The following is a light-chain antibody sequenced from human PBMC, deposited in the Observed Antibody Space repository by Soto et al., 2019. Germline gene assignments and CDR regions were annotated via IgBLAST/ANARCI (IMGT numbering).Light chain of an antibody. J-gene: IGLJ1*01. CDR3: SSYTSSTFYV. CDR2: EVS. V-gene: IGLV2-14*01. Sequence: QSVLTQPASVSGSPGQSITISCTGTSSDVGGYNYVSWYQQHPGTAPKLMIYEVSNRPSGVSNRFSGSKSGNTASLTISGLQAEDEADYYCSSYTSSTFYVFGTGTKLTVL. CDR1: SSDVGGYNY.